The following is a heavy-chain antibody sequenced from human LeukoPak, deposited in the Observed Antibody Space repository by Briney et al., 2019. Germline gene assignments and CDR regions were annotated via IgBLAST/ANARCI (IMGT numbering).Heavy chain of an antibody. CDR1: GGSISSYY. CDR3: ARGRTVNNIAAAVKDDAFDI. Sequence: SETLSLTCTVSGGSISSYYWSWIRQPAGKGLEWIGRIYTSGSTNYNPSLKSRVTISVDTSKNQFSLKLSSVTAADTAVYYCARGRTVNNIAAAVKDDAFDIWGQGTMVTVSS. D-gene: IGHD6-13*01. J-gene: IGHJ3*02. CDR2: IYTSGST. V-gene: IGHV4-4*07.